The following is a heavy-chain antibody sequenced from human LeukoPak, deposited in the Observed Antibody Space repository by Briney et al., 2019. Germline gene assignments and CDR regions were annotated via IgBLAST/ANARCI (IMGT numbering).Heavy chain of an antibody. CDR3: AKDPYDYYDSSGYYYEPYFDY. Sequence: GGSLRLSCAASGFTVSSIYMSWVRQAPGKGLEWVSVIYSGGSTYYADSVKGRFTISRDNSKNTLYLQMNSLRAEDTAVYYCAKDPYDYYDSSGYYYEPYFDYWGQGTLVAVSS. J-gene: IGHJ4*02. V-gene: IGHV3-53*01. CDR2: IYSGGST. CDR1: GFTVSSIY. D-gene: IGHD3-22*01.